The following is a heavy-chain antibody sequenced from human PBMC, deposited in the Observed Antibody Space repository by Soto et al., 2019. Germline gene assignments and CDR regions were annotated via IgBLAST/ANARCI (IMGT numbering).Heavy chain of an antibody. CDR3: ARGSGYKRYYFDY. Sequence: PSETLSLTCAVSGGSISSDGYSWSWIRQPPGKGLEWIGYIYHSGSTYYNPSLKSRVTISVDRSKNQFSLKLSSVTAADTAVYYCARGSGYKRYYFDYWGQGTLVTVSS. D-gene: IGHD1-20*01. CDR2: IYHSGST. V-gene: IGHV4-30-2*01. J-gene: IGHJ4*02. CDR1: GGSISSDGYS.